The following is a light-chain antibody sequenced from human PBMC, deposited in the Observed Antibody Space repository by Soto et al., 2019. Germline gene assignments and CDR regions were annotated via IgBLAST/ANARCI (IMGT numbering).Light chain of an antibody. CDR2: GNT. Sequence: QSVLTQPPSVSGAPGQRVTISCTGSSSDIGAGFDVHWYQHLPGTAPKLLIYGNTNRTSGVPGRFSGSESGTSASLVITGLQDEDEADYYCQSYENSRTGFYVFGTGTKVTV. CDR3: QSYENSRTGFYV. J-gene: IGLJ1*01. V-gene: IGLV1-40*01. CDR1: SSDIGAGFD.